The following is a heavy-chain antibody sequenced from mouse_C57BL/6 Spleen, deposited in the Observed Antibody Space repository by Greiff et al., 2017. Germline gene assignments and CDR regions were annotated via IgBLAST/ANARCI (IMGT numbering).Heavy chain of an antibody. J-gene: IGHJ2*01. CDR2: ILPGSGST. CDR3: ERWGSNYEGRNDFDY. Sequence: QVQLQQSGAELMKPGASVKLSCKATGYTFTGYWIQWVKQRPGHGLEWIGEILPGSGSTNYNEKFKGKATLTADTSSNTAYMQLSSLTTEDSAIYSCERWGSNYEGRNDFDYWGQGTTLTVSS. CDR1: GYTFTGYW. V-gene: IGHV1-9*01. D-gene: IGHD2-5*01.